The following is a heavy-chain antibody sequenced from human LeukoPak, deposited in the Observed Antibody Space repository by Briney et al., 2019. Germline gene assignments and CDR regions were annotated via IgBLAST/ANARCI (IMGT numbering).Heavy chain of an antibody. CDR1: GFTFSSYA. CDR2: ISGSGDST. Sequence: PGGSLRLSCAASGFTFSSYAMSWVRQAPGKGLEWVSAISGSGDSTYYGDSVKGRFTISRDNSKNTLYLQMNSLRAEDTAVYYCARDLTSNVAVTEYHYYAMDVWGQGTTVTVSS. CDR3: ARDLTSNVAVTEYHYYAMDV. V-gene: IGHV3-23*01. D-gene: IGHD6-19*01. J-gene: IGHJ6*02.